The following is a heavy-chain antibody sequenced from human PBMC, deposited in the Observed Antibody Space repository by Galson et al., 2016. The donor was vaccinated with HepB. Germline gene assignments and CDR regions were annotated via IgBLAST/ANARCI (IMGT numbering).Heavy chain of an antibody. V-gene: IGHV4-39*07. D-gene: IGHD3-22*01. CDR1: GGSISSSNYY. CDR2: MYYGANT. Sequence: LSLTCTVSGGSISSSNYYWGWIRQPPGKGLEWIGSGSMYYGANTSYNPSLKSRVTISVDTSKNQFSLKLSSVTAADTAVYYCATSSGYYGTLFWGQGTLVTVSS. J-gene: IGHJ4*02. CDR3: ATSSGYYGTLF.